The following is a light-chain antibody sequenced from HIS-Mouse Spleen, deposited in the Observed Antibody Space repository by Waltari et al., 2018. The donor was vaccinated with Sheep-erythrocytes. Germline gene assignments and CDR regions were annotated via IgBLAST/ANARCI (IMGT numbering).Light chain of an antibody. V-gene: IGKV2-28*01. CDR1: QSLLHRNGYHY. CDR2: LGS. CDR3: MQALQTPRT. J-gene: IGKJ1*01. Sequence: DIVMTQSPLSLPVTPGEPASISCRSRQSLLHRNGYHYLYWYLQKPGQSPQLLIYLGSNRASGVPDRFSGSGSGTDFTLKISRVEAEDVGVYYCMQALQTPRTFGQGTKVEIK.